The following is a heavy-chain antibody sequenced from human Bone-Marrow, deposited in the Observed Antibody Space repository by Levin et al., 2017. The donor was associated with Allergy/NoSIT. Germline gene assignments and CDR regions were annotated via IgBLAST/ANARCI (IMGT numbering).Heavy chain of an antibody. CDR3: VRGRHQHCVNGVCLPWELAN. J-gene: IGHJ4*02. CDR2: IRWDGGGA. Sequence: PGGSLRLSCATSGFTFGDYSMHWVRQAPGKGLEWVSLIRWDGGGASYADSVMGRFTISRDNRKKSLFLQMNSLRPEDTALYYCVRGRHQHCVNGVCLPWELANWGQGTLVTVSS. CDR1: GFTFGDYS. V-gene: IGHV3-43*01. D-gene: IGHD2-8*01.